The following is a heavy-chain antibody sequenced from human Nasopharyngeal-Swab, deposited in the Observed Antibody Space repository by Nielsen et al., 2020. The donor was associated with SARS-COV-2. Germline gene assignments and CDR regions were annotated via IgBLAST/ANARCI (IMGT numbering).Heavy chain of an antibody. D-gene: IGHD2-15*01. CDR1: GFTFDDYA. CDR3: AKGVVAATLFGMDV. Sequence: SLKISCAASGFTFDDYAMHWVRQAPGKGLEWVSGIRWNSGSIGYADSVKGRFTISRDNAKNSLYLQMNSLRAEDTALYYCAKGVVAATLFGMDVWGQGTTVTVSS. V-gene: IGHV3-9*01. J-gene: IGHJ6*02. CDR2: IRWNSGSI.